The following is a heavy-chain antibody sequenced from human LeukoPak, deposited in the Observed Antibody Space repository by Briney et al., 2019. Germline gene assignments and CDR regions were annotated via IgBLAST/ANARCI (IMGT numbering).Heavy chain of an antibody. V-gene: IGHV3-15*01. CDR3: ATGTGRSDFDY. CDR1: GFTFNNAW. CDR2: IKGKTDGGTR. D-gene: IGHD3/OR15-3a*01. Sequence: GGSLRLSCAVSGFTFNNAWMSWVRQAPGKGLEWVGRIKGKTDGGTRDFAAPVKGRFIISRDDSKNTVYLQMNSLKTEDTAVYYCATGTGRSDFDYWGQGTLVTVSS. J-gene: IGHJ4*02.